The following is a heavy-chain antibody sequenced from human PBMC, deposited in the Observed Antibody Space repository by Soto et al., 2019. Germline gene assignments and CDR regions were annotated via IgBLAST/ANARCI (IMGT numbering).Heavy chain of an antibody. J-gene: IGHJ4*02. V-gene: IGHV3-23*01. Sequence: PGGSLRLSCSSSGFTFSSYAMSWVRQAPGKGLEWVSAISGSGGSTHYAESVKGRFTISRDNSKNTLYLQMNSLRAEDTAVYYFAKTPGMYYYDSSGYYHYDYWGQETLVTVSS. CDR2: ISGSGGST. D-gene: IGHD3-22*01. CDR1: GFTFSSYA. CDR3: AKTPGMYYYDSSGYYHYDY.